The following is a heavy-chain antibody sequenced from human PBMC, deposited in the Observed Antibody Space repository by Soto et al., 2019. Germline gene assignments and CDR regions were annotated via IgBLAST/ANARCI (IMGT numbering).Heavy chain of an antibody. D-gene: IGHD3-3*01. V-gene: IGHV5-51*01. CDR1: GNSCSNHW. CDR3: ERLSREFWSGPDY. CDR2: IYPGDSDM. Sequence: PXESLKLSCECVGNSCSNHWVALVLQVPEKGLEWMGTIYPGDSDMRYSPSFRGQVTISVDKSINTAYLQWGSLKASDTDKYYCERLSREFWSGPDYWGQGTLVTVSS. J-gene: IGHJ4*02.